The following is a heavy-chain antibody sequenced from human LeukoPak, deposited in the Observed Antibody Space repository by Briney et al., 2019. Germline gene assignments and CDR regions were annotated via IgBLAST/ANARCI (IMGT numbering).Heavy chain of an antibody. Sequence: VASVKVSCKASGYTFTSYDINWVRQAPGQGLEWMGWINAYNGNTNYAQKLQGRVTMTTDTSTSTAYMELRSLRSDDTAVYYCARDALEYSSGWYWEGGMDVWGQGTTVTVSS. J-gene: IGHJ6*02. D-gene: IGHD6-19*01. CDR3: ARDALEYSSGWYWEGGMDV. CDR1: GYTFTSYD. CDR2: INAYNGNT. V-gene: IGHV1-18*01.